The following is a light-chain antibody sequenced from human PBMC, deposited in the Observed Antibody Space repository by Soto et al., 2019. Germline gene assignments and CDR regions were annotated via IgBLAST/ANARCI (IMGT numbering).Light chain of an antibody. Sequence: DIQMTQSPSTLSAHVGDRVTITCRASQSITNWVAWYQHKPGKAPKLLIYDASNLESGVPSRFSGGGSGTDFTLTVSSLQPDDFATYYCQQYNNYSPTFGQGTKVEV. CDR3: QQYNNYSPT. CDR1: QSITNW. V-gene: IGKV1-5*01. J-gene: IGKJ1*01. CDR2: DAS.